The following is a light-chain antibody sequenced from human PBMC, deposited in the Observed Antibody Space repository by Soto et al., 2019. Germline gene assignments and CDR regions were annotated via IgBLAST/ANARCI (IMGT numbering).Light chain of an antibody. Sequence: EIVLTHSPGILSLSPGERATISCRASQSVSNDFLAWYQQKPGQAPRLLIYGASNRATGIPDRFSGSGSGTDFTLTISRLEPEDFAVYYCQQYGSSGTFGQGTKVDI. J-gene: IGKJ1*01. CDR3: QQYGSSGT. V-gene: IGKV3-20*01. CDR1: QSVSNDF. CDR2: GAS.